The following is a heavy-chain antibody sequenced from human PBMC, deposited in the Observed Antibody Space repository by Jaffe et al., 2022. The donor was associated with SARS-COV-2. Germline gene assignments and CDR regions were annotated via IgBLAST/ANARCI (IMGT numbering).Heavy chain of an antibody. CDR3: AREEGLLGDMPHSSY. CDR2: IYYSGSA. J-gene: IGHJ4*02. V-gene: IGHV4-39*02. CDR1: GGSISSSSYY. Sequence: QLQLEESGPGLVKPSETLSLTCTVSGGSISSSSYYWGWIRQPPGKGLEWIGNIYYSGSAYYNPSLKSRVTISLDTSKNQFSLKLSSVTAADTAVYYCAREEGLLGDMPHSSYWGQGTLVTVSS. D-gene: IGHD3-16*01.